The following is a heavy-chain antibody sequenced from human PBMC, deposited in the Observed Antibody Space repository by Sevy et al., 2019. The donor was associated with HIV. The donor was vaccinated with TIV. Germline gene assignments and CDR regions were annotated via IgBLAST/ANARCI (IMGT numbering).Heavy chain of an antibody. CDR3: AKDPGSKGLRSQPYYFDY. V-gene: IGHV3-23*01. J-gene: IGHJ4*02. D-gene: IGHD5-12*01. Sequence: GGSLRLSCAASGFTFSSYAMSWVRQAPGKGLEWVSAISGSGGSTYYADSVKGRFTISRDNSKNTLYLQMNSLRAEDTAVYYCAKDPGSKGLRSQPYYFDYWGQGTLVTVSS. CDR1: GFTFSSYA. CDR2: ISGSGGST.